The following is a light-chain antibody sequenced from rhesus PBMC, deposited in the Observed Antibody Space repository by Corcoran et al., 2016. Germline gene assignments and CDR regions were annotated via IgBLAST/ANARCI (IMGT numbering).Light chain of an antibody. Sequence: DIQMTQSPSSLSASVGDTVTITCRASQSFSSSLAWYQQKPGKAPKLLIYSATSLQSGVSSRFSGSNAGTDFTLTISSLQPEDIASYYCQQYYSDPYSFGQGTKVDIK. V-gene: IGKV1-46*01. CDR3: QQYYSDPYS. J-gene: IGKJ2*01. CDR2: SAT. CDR1: QSFSSS.